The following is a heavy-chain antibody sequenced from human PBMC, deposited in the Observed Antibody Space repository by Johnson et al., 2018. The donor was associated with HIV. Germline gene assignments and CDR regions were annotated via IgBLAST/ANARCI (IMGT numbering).Heavy chain of an antibody. CDR1: GFTFDDYA. Sequence: LLVESGGGLVQPGRSLRLSCAASGFTFDDYAMHWVRQAPGKGLEWVSGISWNSGSIGYADSVKGRFTISRDNAKNSLYLQMNRLRAEDTALYYCARERIAAAGLDAFDIWGQGTMVTVSS. D-gene: IGHD6-13*01. CDR3: ARERIAAAGLDAFDI. V-gene: IGHV3-9*01. J-gene: IGHJ3*02. CDR2: ISWNSGSI.